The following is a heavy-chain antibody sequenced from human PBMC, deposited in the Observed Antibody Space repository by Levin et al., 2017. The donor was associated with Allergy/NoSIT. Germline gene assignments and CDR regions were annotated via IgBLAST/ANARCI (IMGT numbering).Heavy chain of an antibody. D-gene: IGHD4-17*01. CDR3: ARVPDYGDASLWFDP. CDR1: GYTFTSYA. CDR2: INAGNGNT. V-gene: IGHV1-3*01. J-gene: IGHJ5*02. Sequence: ASVKVSCKASGYTFTSYAMHWVRQAPGQRLEWMGWINAGNGNTKYSQKFQGRVTITRDTSASTAYMELSSLRSEDTAVYYCARVPDYGDASLWFDPWGQGTLVTVSS.